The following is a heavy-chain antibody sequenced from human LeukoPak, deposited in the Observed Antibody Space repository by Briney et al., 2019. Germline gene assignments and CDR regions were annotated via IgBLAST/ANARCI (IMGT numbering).Heavy chain of an antibody. D-gene: IGHD1-7*01. CDR2: ISGSGGST. CDR1: GFTFSSYA. J-gene: IGHJ5*02. Sequence: PGGSLRLSCAASGFTFSSYAMSWVRQAPGKGLEWVSAISGSGGSTYYADSVKGRFTISRDNSKNTLYLQMNSLRAEDTAVYYCAKDSDITGTTGDWFDPWGQGTLVTVSS. V-gene: IGHV3-23*01. CDR3: AKDSDITGTTGDWFDP.